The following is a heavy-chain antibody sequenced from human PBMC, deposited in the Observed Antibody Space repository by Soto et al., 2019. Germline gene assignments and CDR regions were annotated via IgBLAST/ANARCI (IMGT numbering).Heavy chain of an antibody. CDR1: GDSVSSNSAA. V-gene: IGHV6-1*01. D-gene: IGHD3-3*01. CDR3: AREGSDFWSGYYHYFDY. CDR2: TYYRSKWYN. J-gene: IGHJ4*02. Sequence: SQTLSLTCAISGDSVSSNSAAWNWIRQSPSRGLEWLGRTYYRSKWYNDYAVSVKSRITINPDTSKNQFSLQLNSVTPEDTAVYYCAREGSDFWSGYYHYFDYWGQGTLVTVSS.